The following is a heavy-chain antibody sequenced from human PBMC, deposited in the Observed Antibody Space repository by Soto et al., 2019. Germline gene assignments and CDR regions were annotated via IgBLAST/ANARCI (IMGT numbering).Heavy chain of an antibody. V-gene: IGHV3-9*01. CDR2: ISWNSGSI. CDR3: AKDGSGWDEDAYYYGMDV. Sequence: GVSLRLSCAASGFTFDDYAMHCVRQAPGKGLEWVSGISWNSGSIGYADSVKGRFTISRDNAKNSLYLQMNSLRAEDTALYYCAKDGSGWDEDAYYYGMDVWGQGTTVTV. D-gene: IGHD6-19*01. CDR1: GFTFDDYA. J-gene: IGHJ6*02.